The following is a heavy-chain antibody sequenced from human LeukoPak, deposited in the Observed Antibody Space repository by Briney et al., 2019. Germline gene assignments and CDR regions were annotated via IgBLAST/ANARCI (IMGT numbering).Heavy chain of an antibody. D-gene: IGHD7-27*01. J-gene: IGHJ4*02. Sequence: SETLSLTCAVYGGSFSGYYWSWIRQPPGKGLEWIGEINHSGSTNYNPSLKSRVTISVDTSKNQFFLKLSSVTAADTAVYYCARVQPGDSEYWGQGTLVTVSS. CDR1: GGSFSGYY. V-gene: IGHV4-34*01. CDR2: INHSGST. CDR3: ARVQPGDSEY.